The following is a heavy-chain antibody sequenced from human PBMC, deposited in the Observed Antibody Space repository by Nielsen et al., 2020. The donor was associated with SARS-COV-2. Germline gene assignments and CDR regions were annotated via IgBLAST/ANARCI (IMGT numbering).Heavy chain of an antibody. CDR3: AKDSGSDYAAFDI. CDR1: GFTFSSYA. J-gene: IGHJ3*02. CDR2: ISYDGSNK. V-gene: IGHV3-30-3*01. D-gene: IGHD4-17*01. Sequence: GESLKISCAASGFTFSSYAMHWVRQAPGKGLEWVAVISYDGSNKYYADSVKGRFTISRDNSKNTLYLQMNSLRAEDTAVYYCAKDSGSDYAAFDIWGQGTMVTVSS.